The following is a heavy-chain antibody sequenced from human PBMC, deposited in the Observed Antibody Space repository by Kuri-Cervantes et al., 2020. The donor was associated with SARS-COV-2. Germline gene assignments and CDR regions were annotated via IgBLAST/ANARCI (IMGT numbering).Heavy chain of an antibody. CDR3: ARDGQFYFDL. V-gene: IGHV3-30*03. Sequence: GGTLTLSCTASGFTFSSYGMHWVRRPPGKGVVWVTVITYDGSNKYYAHSVKGRFTISRDNSKNTLYLQMNSLRPEDTAVYYCARDGQFYFDLWGQGTLVTVSS. CDR2: ITYDGSNK. J-gene: IGHJ4*02. CDR1: GFTFSSYG.